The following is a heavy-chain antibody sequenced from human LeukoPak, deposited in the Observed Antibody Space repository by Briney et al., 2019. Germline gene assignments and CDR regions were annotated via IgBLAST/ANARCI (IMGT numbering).Heavy chain of an antibody. Sequence: SETLSLTCAVYGGSFSGYYWSWIRQPPGKGLEWIGEINHSGSTNYNPSLKSRVTISVDTSKNQFSLKLSSVTAADTAVYYCAREGYTAMTKLDYWGQGTLVTVSS. V-gene: IGHV4-34*01. CDR1: GGSFSGYY. D-gene: IGHD5-18*01. CDR2: INHSGST. J-gene: IGHJ4*02. CDR3: AREGYTAMTKLDY.